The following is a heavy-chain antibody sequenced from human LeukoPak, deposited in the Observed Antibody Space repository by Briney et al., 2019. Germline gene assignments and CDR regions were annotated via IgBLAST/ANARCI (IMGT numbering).Heavy chain of an antibody. D-gene: IGHD1-26*01. CDR3: AADRGDYSGSYWTAFDI. CDR2: FDPEDGEI. J-gene: IGHJ3*02. Sequence: ASVKVSCKVSEYTLTELSMHWVRQAPGKGLEWLGGFDPEDGEIIYAQKFQGRVTMSDDTSTHKAYIELGSLRSDDTGVYYCAADRGDYSGSYWTAFDIWGQGTMVTVSS. V-gene: IGHV1-24*01. CDR1: EYTLTELS.